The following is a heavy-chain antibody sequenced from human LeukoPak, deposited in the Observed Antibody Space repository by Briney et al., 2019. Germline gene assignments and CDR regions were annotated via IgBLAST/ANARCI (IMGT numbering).Heavy chain of an antibody. CDR1: GFTFTTYW. J-gene: IGHJ6*01. CDR3: ARGPVDTANAG. V-gene: IGHV3-74*01. Sequence: PGGSLRLSCAASGFTFTTYWMHWVRQAPGKGLVWVSHINSDGSITSYADSVKGRFTISRDNAKNTLYLQMNSLRAEDTAVYYCARGPVDTANAGWGQGTTVT. CDR2: INSDGSIT. D-gene: IGHD5-18*01.